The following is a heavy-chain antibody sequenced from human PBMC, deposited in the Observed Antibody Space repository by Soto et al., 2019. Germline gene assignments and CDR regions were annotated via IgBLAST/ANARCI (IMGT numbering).Heavy chain of an antibody. CDR3: AHRVLRTVFGLVTTTAIYFDF. D-gene: IGHD3-3*01. CDR2: IYWDDDK. CDR1: GLSLTTSGVG. J-gene: IGHJ4*02. Sequence: QITLNESGPTPVKPRQTLTLTCTFSGLSLTTSGVGVGWIRQSPGKAPEWLALIYWDDDKRYSPSLKSRLTITKETSKNQVVLTMADLDPADTATYYCAHRVLRTVFGLVTTTAIYFDFWGQGTPVAVSS. V-gene: IGHV2-5*02.